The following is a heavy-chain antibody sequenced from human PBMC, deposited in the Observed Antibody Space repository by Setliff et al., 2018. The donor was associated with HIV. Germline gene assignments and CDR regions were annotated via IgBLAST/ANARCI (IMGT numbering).Heavy chain of an antibody. J-gene: IGHJ4*02. CDR1: GGSISSGSYY. Sequence: SETLSLTCTVSGGSISSGSYYWGWVRQPPGKGLEWIGTIYNGGASHYNPSLKSRVIIFLDTSKNQFSLELTSVTAADTAVYYCARGSPEAFQDSGWYNWGQGTLVTVSS. CDR3: ARGSPEAFQDSGWYN. V-gene: IGHV4-39*07. CDR2: IYNGGAS. D-gene: IGHD6-19*01.